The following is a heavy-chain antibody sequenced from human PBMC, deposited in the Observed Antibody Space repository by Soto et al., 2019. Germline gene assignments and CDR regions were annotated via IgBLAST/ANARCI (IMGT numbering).Heavy chain of an antibody. Sequence: GGSLRLSCAASGFTFSSYGMHWVRQAPGKGLEWVAVIWYDGSNKYYADSVKGRFTISRDNSKNTLYLQMNSLRAEDTAVYYCARVGRDVVVVAATENDAFDIWGQGQWSPSPQ. CDR2: IWYDGSNK. CDR1: GFTFSSYG. V-gene: IGHV3-33*01. D-gene: IGHD2-15*01. J-gene: IGHJ3*02. CDR3: ARVGRDVVVVAATENDAFDI.